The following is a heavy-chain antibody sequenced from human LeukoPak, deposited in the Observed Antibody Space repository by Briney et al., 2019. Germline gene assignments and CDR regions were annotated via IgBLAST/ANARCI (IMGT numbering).Heavy chain of an antibody. J-gene: IGHJ4*02. V-gene: IGHV4-39*07. CDR2: IYYSGST. Sequence: PSETLSLTCTVSGGSISSSSYYWGWIRQPPGKGLEWIGSIYYSGSTYYNPSLKSRVTISVDTSKNQFSLKLSSVTAADTAVYYCASIPLQILVFDYWGQGTLVTVSS. D-gene: IGHD5-24*01. CDR1: GGSISSSSYY. CDR3: ASIPLQILVFDY.